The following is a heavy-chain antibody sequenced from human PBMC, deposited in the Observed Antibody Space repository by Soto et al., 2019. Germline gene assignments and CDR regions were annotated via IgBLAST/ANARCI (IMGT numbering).Heavy chain of an antibody. CDR1: GFTFSSFA. CDR3: VKDKGATKKKVNMDL. V-gene: IGHV3-64D*08. Sequence: PGGSLRLSGSASGFTFSSFAMYWVRQAPGKGLDYVADISNNGATTYYADSVKDRFIISRDNSKSTLYLQLTSLREEDTGVFYCVKDKGATKKKVNMDLGGQGATLTASS. CDR2: ISNNGATT. D-gene: IGHD5-12*01. J-gene: IGHJ6*02.